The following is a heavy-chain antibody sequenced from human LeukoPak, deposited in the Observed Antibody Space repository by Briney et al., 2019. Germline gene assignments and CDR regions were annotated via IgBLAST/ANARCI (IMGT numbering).Heavy chain of an antibody. D-gene: IGHD6-19*01. CDR1: GYTLTSYG. CDR2: ISAYNGNT. V-gene: IGHV1-18*01. CDR3: ARDLKRGYSSGRYSWGTGSSNDY. J-gene: IGHJ4*02. Sequence: GASVKVSCKASGYTLTSYGISWVRQAPGQGLEWMGWISAYNGNTNYAQNLQGRVTMTTDTSTSTAYMELRSLRSDDTAMYYCARDLKRGYSSGRYSWGTGSSNDYWGQGTLVTVSS.